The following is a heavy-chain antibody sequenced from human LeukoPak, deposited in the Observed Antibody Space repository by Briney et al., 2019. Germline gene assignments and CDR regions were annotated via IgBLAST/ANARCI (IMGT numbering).Heavy chain of an antibody. Sequence: GGSLRLSCAASGFTFSSYSMNWVRQAPGKGLEWVSSISSSSSYIYCADSVKGRFTISRDNAKNSLYLQMNSLRAEDTAVYYCARAGYDILTGYSTDAFDIWGQGTMVTVSS. CDR2: ISSSSSYI. D-gene: IGHD3-9*01. CDR1: GFTFSSYS. CDR3: ARAGYDILTGYSTDAFDI. J-gene: IGHJ3*02. V-gene: IGHV3-21*01.